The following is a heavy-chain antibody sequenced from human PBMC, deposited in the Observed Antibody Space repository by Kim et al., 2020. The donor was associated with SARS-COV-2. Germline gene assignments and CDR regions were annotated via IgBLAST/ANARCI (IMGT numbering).Heavy chain of an antibody. CDR2: INHSGST. Sequence: ETLSLTCGVYGGSFSGYYWSWIRQSPGKGLEWIGEINHSGSTNYNPSLKSRVTILVDTSKNQFSLNLTSVTAADTAVYFCARTLLSSSWYPPDNWGQGTLVTVSS. CDR1: GGSFSGYY. V-gene: IGHV4-34*01. D-gene: IGHD6-13*01. J-gene: IGHJ1*01. CDR3: ARTLLSSSWYPPDN.